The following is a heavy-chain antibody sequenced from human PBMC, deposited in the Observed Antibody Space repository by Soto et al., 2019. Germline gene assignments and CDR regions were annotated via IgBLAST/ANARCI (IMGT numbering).Heavy chain of an antibody. CDR1: GFTFSSYG. CDR2: IWYDGSNK. CDR3: AREGDEQQLALYSTDY. D-gene: IGHD6-13*01. J-gene: IGHJ4*02. V-gene: IGHV3-33*01. Sequence: QVQLVESGGGVVQPGRSLRLSCAASGFTFSSYGMHWVRQAPGKGLEWVAVIWYDGSNKYYADSVRGRFTISRDNSKNTLYLQMNSLRAEDTAVYYCAREGDEQQLALYSTDYWGQGTLVTVSS.